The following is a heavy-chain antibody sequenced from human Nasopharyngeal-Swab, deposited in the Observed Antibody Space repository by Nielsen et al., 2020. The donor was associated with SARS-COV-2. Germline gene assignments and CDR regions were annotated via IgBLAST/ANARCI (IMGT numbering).Heavy chain of an antibody. V-gene: IGHV3-9*01. CDR3: ARAGNYYFEY. Sequence: SLKISCAASGFTFDDYAMHWVRQAPGKGLEWVSGISWNSGSIGYADSVKGRFTISRDNAKNSLYLQMNSLRAEDTAVYYCARAGNYYFEYWGQGTLVTVSS. D-gene: IGHD1-7*01. J-gene: IGHJ4*02. CDR1: GFTFDDYA. CDR2: ISWNSGSI.